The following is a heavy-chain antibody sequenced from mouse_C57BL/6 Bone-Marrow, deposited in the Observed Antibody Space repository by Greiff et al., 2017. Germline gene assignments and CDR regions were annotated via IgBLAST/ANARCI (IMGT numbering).Heavy chain of an antibody. D-gene: IGHD2-3*01. J-gene: IGHJ3*01. CDR2: ISAGGSYT. V-gene: IGHV5-4*01. Sequence: EVHLVESGGGLAKPGASLKLSCAASGFTFSSYAMSWVRQTPEKRLEWVATISAGGSYTYYPDNVKGRVTITRDNAKNNLYLQMCQLKSEDTAMYDCAREGKYDDYWGQGTLVTVSA. CDR1: GFTFSSYA. CDR3: AREGKYDDY.